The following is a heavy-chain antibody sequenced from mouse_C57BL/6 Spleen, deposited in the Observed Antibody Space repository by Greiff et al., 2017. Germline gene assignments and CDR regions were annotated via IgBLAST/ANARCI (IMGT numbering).Heavy chain of an antibody. CDR3: ARRVYGSSYWYFDV. CDR2: IYIGNGYT. J-gene: IGHJ1*03. Sequence: EVQLKESGAELVRPGSSVKMSCKTSGYTFTSYGINWVKQRPGQGLEWIGYIYIGNGYTEYNEKFKGKATLTSDTSSSTAYMQLSSLTSEDSAIYFCARRVYGSSYWYFDVWGTGTTVTVSS. D-gene: IGHD1-1*01. V-gene: IGHV1-58*01. CDR1: GYTFTSYG.